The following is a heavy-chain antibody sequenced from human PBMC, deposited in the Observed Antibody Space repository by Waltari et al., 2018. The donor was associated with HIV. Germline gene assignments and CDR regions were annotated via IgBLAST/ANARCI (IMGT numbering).Heavy chain of an antibody. CDR1: GYTFTSYD. CDR3: ARGPQDYPKYYFDY. CDR2: MNPNRCNT. J-gene: IGHJ4*02. V-gene: IGHV1-8*01. D-gene: IGHD4-17*01. Sequence: QVQLVQSGAEVKKPGASVKVSCKASGYTFTSYDINWVRQATGQGLEWLGWMNPNRCNTVYAQRFQGRVTITRNTSISTAYMELSSLRSEDTAVYFCARGPQDYPKYYFDYWGQGTLVTVSS.